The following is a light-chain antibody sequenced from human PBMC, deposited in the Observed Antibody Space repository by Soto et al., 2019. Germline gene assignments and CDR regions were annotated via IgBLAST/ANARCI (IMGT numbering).Light chain of an antibody. J-gene: IGKJ2*01. CDR3: QQYNNS. V-gene: IGKV1-5*03. Sequence: DIQMTQSPSTLSASVGDRVTITCRASQSISSWLAWYQQKPGKAPKLLIYKASSSESGVPSRFSGSGSGTEFTLTISSLQPDDFATYYCQQYNNSFGQGTKVDIK. CDR1: QSISSW. CDR2: KAS.